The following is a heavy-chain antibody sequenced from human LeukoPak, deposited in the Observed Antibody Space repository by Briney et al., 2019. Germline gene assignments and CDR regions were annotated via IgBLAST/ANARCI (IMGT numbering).Heavy chain of an antibody. V-gene: IGHV3-53*01. Sequence: GGSLRLSCTVSGFTVSSNSMSWVRQAPGKGLEWVSFIYSDNTHYSDSVKGRFTISRDNSKNTLYLQMNSLRAEDTAVYYCAKVGLYCSGGSCSDYWGQGTLVTVSS. CDR1: GFTVSSNS. CDR3: AKVGLYCSGGSCSDY. D-gene: IGHD2-15*01. CDR2: IYSDNT. J-gene: IGHJ4*02.